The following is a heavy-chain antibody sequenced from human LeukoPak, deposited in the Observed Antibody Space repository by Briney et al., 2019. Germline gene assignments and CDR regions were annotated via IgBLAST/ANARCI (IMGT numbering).Heavy chain of an antibody. V-gene: IGHV3-23*01. CDR3: AKSGGIKPNYFDY. CDR1: GFTFGSYA. CDR2: ISGSGGST. J-gene: IGHJ4*02. D-gene: IGHD3-10*01. Sequence: PGGSLRLSCAASGFTFGSYAMSWVRQAPGRGLEWVSAISGSGGSTYYADSVKGRFTISRDNSKNTLYLQMNSLRAEDTAVYYCAKSGGIKPNYFDYWGQGTLVTVSS.